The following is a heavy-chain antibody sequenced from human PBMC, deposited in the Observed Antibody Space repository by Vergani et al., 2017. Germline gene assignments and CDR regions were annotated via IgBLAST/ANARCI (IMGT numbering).Heavy chain of an antibody. Sequence: QVPLVQSGAEVKKPGASVTVSCTASGYTFTSYGISWVRQAPGQGREWMGWISAYNGNTNYAQKLQGRVTITTDTSTSTAYMELRSLRTDDTAMYYCARDGITGTTAPYYYYYMDVWGKGTTVTVSS. J-gene: IGHJ6*03. D-gene: IGHD1/OR15-1a*01. CDR1: GYTFTSYG. CDR3: ARDGITGTTAPYYYYYMDV. V-gene: IGHV1-18*01. CDR2: ISAYNGNT.